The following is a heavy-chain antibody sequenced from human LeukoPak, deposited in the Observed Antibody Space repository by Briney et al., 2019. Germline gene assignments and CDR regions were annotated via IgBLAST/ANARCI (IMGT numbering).Heavy chain of an antibody. Sequence: SETLSLTCAVSDDSFSSHYWTWIRQPPGKGLEWIGYISYIGSTNYNPSLKSRVTISIDTSRDQFSLRLSSVTAADTAVYYCARDLVTVTKGFDIWGQGTMVSVSS. CDR1: DDSFSSHY. D-gene: IGHD4-17*01. CDR3: ARDLVTVTKGFDI. CDR2: ISYIGST. J-gene: IGHJ3*02. V-gene: IGHV4-59*11.